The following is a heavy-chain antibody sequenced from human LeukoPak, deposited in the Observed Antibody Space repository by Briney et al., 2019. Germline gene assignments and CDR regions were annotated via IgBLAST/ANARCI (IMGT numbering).Heavy chain of an antibody. CDR1: GFTFSSYG. J-gene: IGHJ4*02. V-gene: IGHV3-30*18. CDR3: VKRWTGTTIGQQDY. CDR2: ISYDGSNK. Sequence: GRSLRLSCAASGFTFSSYGTHWVRQAPGKGLEWVAVISYDGSNKYYADSVKGRFTISRDNSKNTLYLQMNSLRAEDMAVYYCVKRWTGTTIGQQDYWGQGTLVTVSS. D-gene: IGHD1-1*01.